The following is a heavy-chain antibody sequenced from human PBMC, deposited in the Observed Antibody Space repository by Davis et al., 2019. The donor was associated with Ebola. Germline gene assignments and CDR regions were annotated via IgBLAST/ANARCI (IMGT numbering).Heavy chain of an antibody. Sequence: ASVKVSCKASGYTFTSYYMHWVRQAPGQGLEWMGWISAYNGNTNYAQKLQGRVTMTTDTSTSTAYMELRSLRSDDTAVYYCARARGRYCSGGSCSWRGFDPWGQGTLVTVSS. J-gene: IGHJ5*02. V-gene: IGHV1-18*04. D-gene: IGHD2-15*01. CDR2: ISAYNGNT. CDR1: GYTFTSYY. CDR3: ARARGRYCSGGSCSWRGFDP.